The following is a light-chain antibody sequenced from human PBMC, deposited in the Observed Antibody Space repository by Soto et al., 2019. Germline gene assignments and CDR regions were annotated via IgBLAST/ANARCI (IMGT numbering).Light chain of an antibody. CDR3: QHYDSSPSFT. J-gene: IGKJ3*01. Sequence: EIVLTQSPGTLSLSPGERATLSCRASQSVNSDYLAWYQQRPGQAPRLLIYGTFNRPTSIPDRFSGTRSGTDFTLTISRLQPEDFAVYYWQHYDSSPSFTFGPGTKVDIK. CDR2: GTF. CDR1: QSVNSDY. V-gene: IGKV3-20*01.